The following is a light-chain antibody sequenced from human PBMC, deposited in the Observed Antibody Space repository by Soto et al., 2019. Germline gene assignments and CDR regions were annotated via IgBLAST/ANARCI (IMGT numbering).Light chain of an antibody. CDR3: AAWDDTLSSVV. CDR1: SSNIGNNF. J-gene: IGLJ3*02. V-gene: IGLV1-47*01. Sequence: QSVLTQPPSASGTPGQRVTMSCSGSSSNIGNNFVFWYQHLPGTAPKLLIYRSDQRPSGVPDRFSASKSGTSASLAISGLRSDDEADYYCAAWDDTLSSVVFGGGTQLTVL. CDR2: RSD.